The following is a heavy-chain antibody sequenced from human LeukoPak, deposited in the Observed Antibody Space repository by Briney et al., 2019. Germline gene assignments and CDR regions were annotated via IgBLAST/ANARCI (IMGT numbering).Heavy chain of an antibody. CDR2: NKGGIGTI. D-gene: IGHD1-14*01. CDR3: SSDVAAYNPYARDH. Sequence: GGSLRLSCAASGFTLNNACMSWLRQAPGKGLECVGRNKGGIGTIDYAAPVQGRFTISKDDSTNTLYLQMNSLKTEDTAVYYCSSDVAAYNPYARDHWGEGILVTVS. V-gene: IGHV3-15*01. J-gene: IGHJ4*02. CDR1: GFTLNNAC.